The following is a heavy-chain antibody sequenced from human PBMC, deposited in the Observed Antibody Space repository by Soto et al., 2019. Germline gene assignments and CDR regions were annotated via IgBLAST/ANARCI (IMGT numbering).Heavy chain of an antibody. J-gene: IGHJ4*02. CDR1: GFTFSSYW. V-gene: IGHV3-74*01. CDR3: ARETGYSSGWRQDY. CDR2: INSDGSSI. D-gene: IGHD6-19*01. Sequence: GGSLRLSCAASGFTFSSYWMHWVRQAPGKGLVWVSRINSDGSSISYADSVKGRFTISRDNAKNTLYLHMNSLRVEDTAVYYCARETGYSSGWRQDYWGQGTLVTVSS.